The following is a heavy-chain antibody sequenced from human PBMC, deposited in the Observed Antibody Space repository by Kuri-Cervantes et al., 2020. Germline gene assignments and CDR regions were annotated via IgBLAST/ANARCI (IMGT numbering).Heavy chain of an antibody. CDR2: INGDGSNT. CDR3: ARESDTTDFWSGYNL. V-gene: IGHV3-74*03. J-gene: IGHJ4*02. CDR1: GFTFSGYW. Sequence: GESLKISCAASGFTFSGYWMNWVRQTPGNGLVWVSFINGDGSNTMYADSVKGRFTISRDNAKNSLYLQMNSLRVEDTAVYYCARESDTTDFWSGYNLWGQGTLVTVSS. D-gene: IGHD3-3*01.